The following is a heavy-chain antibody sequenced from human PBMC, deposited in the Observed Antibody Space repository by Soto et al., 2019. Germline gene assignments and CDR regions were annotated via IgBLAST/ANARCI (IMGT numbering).Heavy chain of an antibody. D-gene: IGHD6-13*01. CDR1: GFTFSSYG. CDR2: MWYDGTNK. CDR3: ARDRGAVAGTRYYYGMDV. J-gene: IGHJ6*02. V-gene: IGHV3-33*01. Sequence: QVQLVESGGGVVQTGRSLRLSCAASGFTFSSYGMHWVRQAPGKGLEWVAVMWYDGTNKYYADSVKGRFTISRDNSKNTLYLQMNSLRAEDTAVYYCARDRGAVAGTRYYYGMDVWGQGTTVTVSS.